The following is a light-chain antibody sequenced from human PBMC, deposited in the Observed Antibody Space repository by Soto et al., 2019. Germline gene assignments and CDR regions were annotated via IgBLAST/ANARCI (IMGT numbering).Light chain of an antibody. CDR3: LQDYNYPLT. Sequence: AIQMTQSPSSLSASVGDRVTITCRASQGIRNDLGWYQQKPGKAPKLLIYAATILQSGVPSRFSGSGSATDFTLTIRSLQPEDFATYYCLQDYNYPLTFGGGTKVEIK. J-gene: IGKJ4*01. CDR2: AAT. CDR1: QGIRND. V-gene: IGKV1-6*01.